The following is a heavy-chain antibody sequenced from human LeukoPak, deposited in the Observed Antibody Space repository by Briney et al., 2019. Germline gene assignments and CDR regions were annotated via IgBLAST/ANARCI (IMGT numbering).Heavy chain of an antibody. D-gene: IGHD3-22*01. CDR2: MYYSGST. Sequence: SETLSLTCTVSGGSISSGDYYWSWIRQPPGKGLEWIAYMYYSGSTYYNPSLKSRVTMSADTSKNQLSLRLSSVTAADTAVYYCARPYYYDSRIDPWGQGILVTISS. V-gene: IGHV4-30-4*01. J-gene: IGHJ5*02. CDR3: ARPYYYDSRIDP. CDR1: GGSISSGDYY.